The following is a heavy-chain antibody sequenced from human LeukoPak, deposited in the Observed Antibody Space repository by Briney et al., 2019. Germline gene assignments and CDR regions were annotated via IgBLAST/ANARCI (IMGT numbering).Heavy chain of an antibody. D-gene: IGHD5-24*01. CDR2: TSYRSKWYN. CDR3: AREAEITRFDY. Sequence: SQTLSLTCAISGDGVSTNSAASNSIRQSPSRGLEWLGRTSYRSKWYNDYAVSVKSRITITPDTSKNQFSLQLNSLTPEDTAVYYCAREAEITRFDYWGQGTLVTVSS. CDR1: GDGVSTNSAA. J-gene: IGHJ4*02. V-gene: IGHV6-1*01.